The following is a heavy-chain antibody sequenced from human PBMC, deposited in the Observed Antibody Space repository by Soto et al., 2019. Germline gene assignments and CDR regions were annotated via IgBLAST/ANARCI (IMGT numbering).Heavy chain of an antibody. CDR2: ISGSGGST. J-gene: IGHJ4*02. Sequence: PVGSLRLSCAASGFTFSSYAMSWVRQAPGKGLEWVSAISGSGGSTYYADSVKGRFTISRDNSKNTLYLQMNSLRAEDTAAYYCGRLQIAARREDYFDYWGQGTLVTVSS. CDR3: GRLQIAARREDYFDY. V-gene: IGHV3-23*01. D-gene: IGHD6-6*01. CDR1: GFTFSSYA.